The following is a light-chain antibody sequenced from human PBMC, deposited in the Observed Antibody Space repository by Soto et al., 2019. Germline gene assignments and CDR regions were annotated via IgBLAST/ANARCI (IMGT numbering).Light chain of an antibody. J-gene: IGLJ3*02. CDR3: TSYTTSTTLV. V-gene: IGLV2-14*01. CDR1: NNDVGGFQY. Sequence: QSALTQPASVSGSPGQSITISCIGTNNDVGGFQYVSWYQHRPGNAPKLMIYEVSNRPSGVSDRFSGSKSGNTASLTISGLQAEDEADYYCTSYTTSTTLVFGGGTKLTVL. CDR2: EVS.